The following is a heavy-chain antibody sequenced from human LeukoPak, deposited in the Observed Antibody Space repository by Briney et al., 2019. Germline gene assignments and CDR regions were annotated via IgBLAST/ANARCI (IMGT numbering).Heavy chain of an antibody. Sequence: PSETLSLTCTVSGGSISSYYWGWIRQPPGKGLERIGYIYYSGSTNYNPSLKSRVTISVDTSKNQFSLKLSSVTAADTAVYYCARDEGEYHITYRFHYWGQGVLVTVSS. D-gene: IGHD2/OR15-2a*01. CDR2: IYYSGST. J-gene: IGHJ4*02. V-gene: IGHV4-59*01. CDR1: GGSISSYY. CDR3: ARDEGEYHITYRFHY.